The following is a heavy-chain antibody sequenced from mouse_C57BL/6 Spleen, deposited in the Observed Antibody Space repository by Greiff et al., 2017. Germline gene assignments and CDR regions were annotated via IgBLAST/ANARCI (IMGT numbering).Heavy chain of an antibody. Sequence: EVQGVESGGGLVKPGGSLKLSCAASGFTFSSYAMSWDRQTPEKRLEWVATISDGGSYTYYPDNVKGRFTISRDNAKNNLYLQMSHLKSEDTAMYYCARADHDGDFAYWGQGTLVTVSA. D-gene: IGHD2-4*01. CDR3: ARADHDGDFAY. V-gene: IGHV5-4*01. CDR1: GFTFSSYA. J-gene: IGHJ3*01. CDR2: ISDGGSYT.